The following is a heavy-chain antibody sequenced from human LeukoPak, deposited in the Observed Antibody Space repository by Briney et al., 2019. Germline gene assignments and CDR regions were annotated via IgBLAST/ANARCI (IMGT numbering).Heavy chain of an antibody. Sequence: PSETLSVTCTVSGASSSRFYWSWVRQSPGKGLEWIGNIFFSGHSNYNPSLTGRVTISPDTSKSQFSLKMTSVTAADTALYYCARIDPLGYFDQWGQGTLVTGSS. V-gene: IGHV4-59*13. D-gene: IGHD3-10*01. CDR1: GASSSRFY. CDR3: ARIDPLGYFDQ. CDR2: IFFSGHS. J-gene: IGHJ4*02.